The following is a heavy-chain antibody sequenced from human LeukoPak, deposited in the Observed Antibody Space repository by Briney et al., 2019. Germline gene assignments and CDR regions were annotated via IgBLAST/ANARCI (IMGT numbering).Heavy chain of an antibody. V-gene: IGHV4-61*02. CDR3: ARQEFYYDSSGYSVADPFDY. D-gene: IGHD3-22*01. J-gene: IGHJ4*02. CDR1: GGSISSSGYY. Sequence: PSETLSLTCTVSGGSISSSGYYCSWIRQPAGKGLEWIGRIYTSGSTNYNPSLKSRVTISVDTSKNQFSLKLSSVTAADTAVYYCARQEFYYDSSGYSVADPFDYWGQGTLVTVSS. CDR2: IYTSGST.